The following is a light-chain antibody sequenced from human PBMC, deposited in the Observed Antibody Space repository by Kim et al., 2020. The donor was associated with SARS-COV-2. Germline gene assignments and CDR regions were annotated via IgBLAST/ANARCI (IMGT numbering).Light chain of an antibody. V-gene: IGKV2-29*02. Sequence: IVLTQTPISLSVTPGQPASISCKSTESLLHSDGKTYLYWYLQRPGQSPQLLIYEVSSRFSGVPDRFSGSGSVTYFTLNVSRVEAEDVGVYYCMQTLRPPLTFGQGTKVDIK. J-gene: IGKJ1*01. CDR2: EVS. CDR1: ESLLHSDGKTY. CDR3: MQTLRPPLT.